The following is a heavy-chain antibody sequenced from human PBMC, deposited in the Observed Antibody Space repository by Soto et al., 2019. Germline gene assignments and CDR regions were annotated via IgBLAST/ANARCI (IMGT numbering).Heavy chain of an antibody. V-gene: IGHV4-59*11. CDR3: AKWGDGMDV. J-gene: IGHJ6*02. Sequence: SETLSLTCTVSGAHFTAHYWSYIRQAPGKGLEWIGYIYSTGVAKYAASLQSRVSLSVDVSERQVFLTLRSVTPADSGIYFCAKWGDGMDVWGQGTTVTVSS. CDR2: IYSTGVA. D-gene: IGHD3-16*01. CDR1: GAHFTAHY.